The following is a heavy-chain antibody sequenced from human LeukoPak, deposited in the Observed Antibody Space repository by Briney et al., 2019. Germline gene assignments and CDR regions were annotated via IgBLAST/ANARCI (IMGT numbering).Heavy chain of an antibody. Sequence: GESLKISCKGSGYSFTSYWIGWVRQMPGKGLEWMGIIYPGDSDTRYSPSFQGQVTISADKSISTAYLQWSSLKASDTAMYYCARLRSSDIVVVVAAGYWGQGTLVTVSS. J-gene: IGHJ4*02. CDR2: IYPGDSDT. CDR3: ARLRSSDIVVVVAAGY. V-gene: IGHV5-51*01. D-gene: IGHD2-15*01. CDR1: GYSFTSYW.